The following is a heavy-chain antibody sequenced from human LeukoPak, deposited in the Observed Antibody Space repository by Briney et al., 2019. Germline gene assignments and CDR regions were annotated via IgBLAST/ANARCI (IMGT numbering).Heavy chain of an antibody. V-gene: IGHV4-59*01. CDR2: IYYSGST. CDR1: GGSISSYY. J-gene: IGHJ4*02. Sequence: SETLSLTCTVSGGSISSYYWSWIRQPPGKGLEWIGYIYYSGSTNYNPSLKSRVTISVDTSKNQFSLKLSSVTAADTAVYYCAREETWQAGLFDYWGQGTLVTVSP. D-gene: IGHD5-12*01. CDR3: AREETWQAGLFDY.